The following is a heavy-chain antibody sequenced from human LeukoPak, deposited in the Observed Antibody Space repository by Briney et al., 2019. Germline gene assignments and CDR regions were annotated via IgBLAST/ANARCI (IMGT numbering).Heavy chain of an antibody. CDR1: GFTFSTYA. Sequence: PGGSLRLSCAASGFTFSTYAMHWVRQAPGKGLEWVAVISDDGSNTYYADSVKGRFTISRDNSKNTLYLQLNSLRTEDTAVYYCAKDADTATIIYWYFDLWGRGTLVTVSS. CDR3: AKDADTATIIYWYFDL. CDR2: ISDDGSNT. V-gene: IGHV3-30*18. J-gene: IGHJ2*01. D-gene: IGHD5-18*01.